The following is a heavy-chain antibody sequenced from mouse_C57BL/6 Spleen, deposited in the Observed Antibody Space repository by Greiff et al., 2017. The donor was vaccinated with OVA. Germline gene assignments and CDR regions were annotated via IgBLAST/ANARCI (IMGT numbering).Heavy chain of an antibody. D-gene: IGHD1-1*01. CDR2: IYPGDGDH. CDR1: GYAFSSYW. V-gene: IGHV1-80*01. Sequence: VQLVESGAELVKPGASVKISCKASGYAFSSYWMNWVKQRPGKGLEWIGQIYPGDGDHNYNGKFTGKATLTADKSSCTAYMQLSSLTSEDSAVYFCARPGYNGSSGDYWGQGPSVTVSS. CDR3: ARPGYNGSSGDY. J-gene: IGHJ4*01.